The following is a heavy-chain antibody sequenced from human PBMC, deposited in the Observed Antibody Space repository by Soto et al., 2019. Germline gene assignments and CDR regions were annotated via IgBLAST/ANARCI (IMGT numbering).Heavy chain of an antibody. CDR1: GGSISSGGYY. V-gene: IGHV4-31*03. J-gene: IGHJ6*02. CDR2: IYYSGST. CDR3: ARVCGGDCRHGMDV. D-gene: IGHD2-21*02. Sequence: QVQLQESGPGLVKPSQTLSLTCTVSGGSISSGGYYWSWIRQHPGKGLEWIGYIYYSGSTYYNPSLKSRGTISVDTSKNQFSLKRSSVTAADTAVYYCARVCGGDCRHGMDVWGQGTTVTVSS.